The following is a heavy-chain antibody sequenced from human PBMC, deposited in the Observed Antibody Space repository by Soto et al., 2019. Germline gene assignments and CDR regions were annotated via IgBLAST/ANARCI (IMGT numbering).Heavy chain of an antibody. CDR1: GYTFTNSG. V-gene: IGHV1-18*01. CDR2: IGAYNGHT. D-gene: IGHD3-22*01. Sequence: ASVKVSCKASGYTFTNSGISWVRQAPGQGLEWMGWIGAYNGHTKYAQRLQGRVTMTTDTSTSTAYMELRSLKSDDTAVYYCAREDYYDSSGYLPVRYYFGMDVWGQGTTVTVSS. CDR3: AREDYYDSSGYLPVRYYFGMDV. J-gene: IGHJ6*02.